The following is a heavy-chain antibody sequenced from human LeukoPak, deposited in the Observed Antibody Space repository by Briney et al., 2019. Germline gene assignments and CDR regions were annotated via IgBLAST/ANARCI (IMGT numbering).Heavy chain of an antibody. V-gene: IGHV3-23*01. D-gene: IGHD5/OR15-5a*01. Sequence: GGSLRVSCAASGFTFSTYAMNWGREAPGGGGEWGSVISGKSITIRYADSVKGRFTISRDNSKNTVFLQMNSLKVEDTALYYCAKDLRPEGLYDFDSWGQGTLVTVSS. CDR2: ISGKSITI. J-gene: IGHJ4*02. CDR3: AKDLRPEGLYDFDS. CDR1: GFTFSTYA.